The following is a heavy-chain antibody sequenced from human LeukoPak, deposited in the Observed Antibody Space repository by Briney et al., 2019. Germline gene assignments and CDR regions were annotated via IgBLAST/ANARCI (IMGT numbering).Heavy chain of an antibody. CDR1: GYSISSGYY. Sequence: SETLSLTCAVSGYSISSGYYWGWIRQPPGKGLEWIGSIYHSGSTYYNPSLKSRVTISVDTSKNQFSLKLSSVTAADTAVYYCARDARSSSHFDYWGQGTLVTVSS. V-gene: IGHV4-38-2*02. CDR2: IYHSGST. D-gene: IGHD6-6*01. J-gene: IGHJ4*02. CDR3: ARDARSSSHFDY.